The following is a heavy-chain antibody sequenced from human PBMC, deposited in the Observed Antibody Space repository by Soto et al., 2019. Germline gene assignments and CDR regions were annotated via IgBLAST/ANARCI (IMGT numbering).Heavy chain of an antibody. J-gene: IGHJ1*01. Sequence: QVQLIESGGGVVQPGKSLRLSCAASGFTFRSYTMHWVRQAPGKGLEWVALISFDGSNRHYGDSVKGRFTVSRDNSKNTLYLQMNSLRADDTAFYYCATALGNDYWSGFGYWCQGTLVPVSS. CDR3: ATALGNDYWSGFGY. V-gene: IGHV3-30*04. CDR2: ISFDGSNR. CDR1: GFTFRSYT. D-gene: IGHD3-3*01.